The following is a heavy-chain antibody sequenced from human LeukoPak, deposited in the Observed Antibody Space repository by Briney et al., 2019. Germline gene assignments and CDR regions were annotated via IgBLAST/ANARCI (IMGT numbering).Heavy chain of an antibody. V-gene: IGHV3-23*01. J-gene: IGHJ3*02. CDR1: GFSFRDYP. CDR3: AKSLLTTATGTGRAFDI. CDR2: ISAGADVI. Sequence: PGGSLRLSCEAAGFSFRDYPMGWVRRASGKRLEWVSGISAGADVIFYADPVKGRFTISRDNSKNTLYLQMNSLRAEDSAKYYCAKSLLTTATGTGRAFDIWGQGTMVTVSA. D-gene: IGHD1-1*01.